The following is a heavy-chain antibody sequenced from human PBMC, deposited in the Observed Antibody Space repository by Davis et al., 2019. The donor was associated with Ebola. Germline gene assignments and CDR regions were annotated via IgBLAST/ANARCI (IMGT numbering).Heavy chain of an antibody. CDR1: GYTFTSYY. Sequence: AASVKVSCKASGYTFTSYYMHWVRQAPGQGLEWMGIINPTGGSTRYAQKFQGRVTMTRDTSTSTVYMELSSLRSEDTAVYYCARDYYDSSGYYYNLANWFDPWGQGTLVTVSS. D-gene: IGHD3-22*01. V-gene: IGHV1-46*01. J-gene: IGHJ5*02. CDR3: ARDYYDSSGYYYNLANWFDP. CDR2: INPTGGST.